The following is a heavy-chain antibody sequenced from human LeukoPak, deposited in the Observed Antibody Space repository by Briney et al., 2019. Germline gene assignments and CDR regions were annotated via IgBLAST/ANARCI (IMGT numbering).Heavy chain of an antibody. CDR2: IYYSGST. Sequence: PSETLSLTCTVSGGSITSYHSSWIWQPPGKGLEWIGYIYYSGSTNYNPSLKSRVTISVDTSKNQFSLKLSSVTAADRAVYYCARGGSGTYYHYWGQGTLVTVSS. CDR3: ARGGSGTYYHY. V-gene: IGHV4-59*01. J-gene: IGHJ4*02. CDR1: GGSITSYH. D-gene: IGHD1-26*01.